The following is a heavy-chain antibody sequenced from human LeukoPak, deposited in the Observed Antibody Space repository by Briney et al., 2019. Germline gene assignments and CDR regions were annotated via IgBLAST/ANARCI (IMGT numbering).Heavy chain of an antibody. CDR1: GFTFSGYY. J-gene: IGHJ4*02. V-gene: IGHV3-11*04. D-gene: IGHD6-19*01. CDR3: TRDAALVPGKNF. CDR2: ISYSGSTL. Sequence: SGGSLRLSCAASGFTFSGYYMSWIRQAPGKGLEWVSYISYSGSTLYYADSVKGRFTMSRDNAKNSAYLQMNSLRAEDTAFYYCTRDAALVPGKNFWGQGTLVTVSS.